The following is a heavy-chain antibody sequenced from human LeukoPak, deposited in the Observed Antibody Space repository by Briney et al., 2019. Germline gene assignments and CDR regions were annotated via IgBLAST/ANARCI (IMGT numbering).Heavy chain of an antibody. V-gene: IGHV4-61*02. CDR1: GGSISSGSYY. D-gene: IGHD4-23*01. CDR3: ASSTMVVTPLSDHIDY. J-gene: IGHJ4*02. CDR2: IYTSVST. Sequence: PSQTPSLTCTVSGGSISSGSYYWRWIRHPAGKGLEWIVRIYTSVSTNYNPSLKSRVTISVDTSKSQFSLKLSSVTAADTAVYYCASSTMVVTPLSDHIDYWGQGTLVTVSS.